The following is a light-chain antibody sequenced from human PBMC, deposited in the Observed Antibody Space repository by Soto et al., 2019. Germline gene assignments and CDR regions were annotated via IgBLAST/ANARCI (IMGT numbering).Light chain of an antibody. CDR3: EQYGSSPPYT. Sequence: EVVLTQSPGTLSLSPGERATLSCRASQSVSSNYFAWYQQKPGQAPRLLIFGSSDRATGIPDRFSGSGSGPDFALTISRLEPEDFAVYYCEQYGSSPPYTFGQGTQLEIK. J-gene: IGKJ2*01. CDR2: GSS. CDR1: QSVSSNY. V-gene: IGKV3-20*01.